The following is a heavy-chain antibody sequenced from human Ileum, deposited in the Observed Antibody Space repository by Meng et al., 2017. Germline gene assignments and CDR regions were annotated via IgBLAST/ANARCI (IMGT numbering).Heavy chain of an antibody. CDR1: VGSFIGYY. CDR2: IDHIGGT. Sequence: GKLKTAGTVSLTFGFYVGSFIGYYLSWLRVPQGKVLEWIREIDHIGGTNYNPAPKNRVTISVQTSNSRFSLKLSSVKASVTALYFCARRVGATPYAYNWLDPWGQGTLVTVSS. D-gene: IGHD1-26*01. V-gene: IGHV4-34*01. J-gene: IGHJ5*02. CDR3: ARRVGATPYAYNWLDP.